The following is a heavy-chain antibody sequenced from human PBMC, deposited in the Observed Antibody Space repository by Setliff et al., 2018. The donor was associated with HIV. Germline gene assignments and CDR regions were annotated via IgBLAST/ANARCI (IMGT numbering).Heavy chain of an antibody. V-gene: IGHV3-23*05. CDR1: GFTFSSDW. Sequence: GGSLRLSCAASGFTFSSDWMRWVRQAPGKGLEWVSAVSNTGRRTFYADSVKGRFTISKDNFENVVYLQMNSLRVDDTAVYYCVKDAYSTGKPGISWGQGTQVTVSS. J-gene: IGHJ4*02. CDR3: VKDAYSTGKPGIS. CDR2: VSNTGRRT. D-gene: IGHD2-8*02.